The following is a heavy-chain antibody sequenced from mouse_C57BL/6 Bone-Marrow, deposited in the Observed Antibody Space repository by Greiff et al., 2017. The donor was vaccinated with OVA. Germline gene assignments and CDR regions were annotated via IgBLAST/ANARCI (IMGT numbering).Heavy chain of an antibody. CDR3: ARGGIKDYFDY. J-gene: IGHJ2*01. CDR1: GFSLTSYG. V-gene: IGHV2-2*01. Sequence: QVQLKQSGPGLVQPSQSLSITCTASGFSLTSYGVHWVRQSPGKGLEWLGVIWSGGSTDYNAAFISRLSISKDNSKSQVFFKMNILQADDTAIYYCARGGIKDYFDYWGQGTTLTVSS. D-gene: IGHD2-4*01. CDR2: IWSGGST.